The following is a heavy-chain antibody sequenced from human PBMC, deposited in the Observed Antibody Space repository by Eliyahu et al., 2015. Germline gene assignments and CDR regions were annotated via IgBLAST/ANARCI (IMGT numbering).Heavy chain of an antibody. CDR3: ARGMRNYYGMDV. Sequence: QVQLQQWGAGLLKPSETXSLXXAVXGWSFSGYYWSWIRQPPGKGLEWIGEINHSGSTNYXPSLKSRVTISVDTSKNQFSLKLSSVTAADTAVYYCARGMRNYYGMDVWGQGTTVTVSS. CDR2: INHSGST. J-gene: IGHJ6*02. V-gene: IGHV4-34*01. CDR1: GWSFSGYY.